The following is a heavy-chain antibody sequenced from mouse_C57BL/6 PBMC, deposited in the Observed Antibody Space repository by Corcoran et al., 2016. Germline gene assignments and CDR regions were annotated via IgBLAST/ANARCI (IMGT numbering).Heavy chain of an antibody. J-gene: IGHJ4*01. CDR1: GYTFTDYY. Sequence: EVQLQQSGPELVKPGASVKISCKASGYTFTDYYMNWVKQSHGKSLEWIGDINPNNGGTSYNQKFKGKATLTVDKSSSTAYMELRSLTSEDSAVYYCARMVVATPSMDYWGQGTSVTVSS. D-gene: IGHD1-1*01. CDR3: ARMVVATPSMDY. CDR2: INPNNGGT. V-gene: IGHV1-26*01.